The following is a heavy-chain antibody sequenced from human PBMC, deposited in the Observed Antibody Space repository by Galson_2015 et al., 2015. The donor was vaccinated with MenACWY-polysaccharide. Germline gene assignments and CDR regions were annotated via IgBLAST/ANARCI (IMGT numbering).Heavy chain of an antibody. CDR2: IIPFLNIP. J-gene: IGHJ4*02. D-gene: IGHD2-8*01. CDR1: RDTFSNYG. V-gene: IGHV1-69*04. CDR3: ARIMVAANQAAYFDS. Sequence: SVKVSCKASRDTFSNYGISWVRQAPGQGLEYMGRIIPFLNIPNYAQKFQDRVAFTADRSTSTVFVELSSLISGDTAIYYCARIMVAANQAAYFDSWGQGTQVTVSS.